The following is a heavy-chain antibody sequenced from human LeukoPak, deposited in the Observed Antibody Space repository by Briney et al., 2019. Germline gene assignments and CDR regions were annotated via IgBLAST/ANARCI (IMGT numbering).Heavy chain of an antibody. D-gene: IGHD6-6*01. CDR3: ARLTGSSSSGRYFDY. J-gene: IGHJ4*02. Sequence: GGSLRLSCAASGFTFSSYAMHWVRQGPRKGLEYVSAISSDGGSTYYANSVKGRFTISRDNSKNTLYLQMGSLRAEDMAVYYCARLTGSSSSGRYFDYWGQGTLVTVSS. V-gene: IGHV3-64*01. CDR1: GFTFSSYA. CDR2: ISSDGGST.